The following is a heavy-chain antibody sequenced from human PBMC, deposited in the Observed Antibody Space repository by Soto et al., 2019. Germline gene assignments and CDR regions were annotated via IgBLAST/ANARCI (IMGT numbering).Heavy chain of an antibody. CDR3: AREITAAGTSWFDP. CDR2: ISTYNGNT. J-gene: IGHJ5*02. Sequence: QVPLVQSGAEVKKPGASVKVSCKASDYTFTSYGISWVRQAPGQGLEWMGWISTYNGNTNYARKLQGRVTMTTDTSTSTAYMELRILESDDTAVYYCAREITAAGTSWFDPWGQGTLVTVSS. V-gene: IGHV1-18*01. D-gene: IGHD6-13*01. CDR1: DYTFTSYG.